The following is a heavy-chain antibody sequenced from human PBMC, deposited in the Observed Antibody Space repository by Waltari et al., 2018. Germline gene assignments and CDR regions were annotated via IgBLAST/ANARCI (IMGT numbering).Heavy chain of an antibody. CDR2: INPNSGGT. Sequence: QVQLVQSGAEVKKPGASGKVSCKAAGYTFAGYYMHGVRRAPGQGLEWMGWINPNSGGTNYTQKFQGRVTMTRDTSISTAYMELSRLRSDDTAVYYCARDIGGSGTLYFDLWGRGTLVTVSS. CDR3: ARDIGGSGTLYFDL. V-gene: IGHV1-2*02. J-gene: IGHJ2*01. CDR1: GYTFAGYY. D-gene: IGHD3-10*01.